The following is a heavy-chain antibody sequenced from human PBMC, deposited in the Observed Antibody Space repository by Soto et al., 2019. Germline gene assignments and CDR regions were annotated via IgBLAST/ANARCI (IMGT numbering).Heavy chain of an antibody. CDR2: IYYSGST. CDR1: GGSISSYY. Sequence: SETLSLTCTVSGGSISSYYWSWIRQPPGKGLEWIGYIYYSGSTNYNPSLKSRVTISVDTSKNQFSLKLSSVTAADTAVYYCARGQTNYDYVWGSYRSNYYYYGMDVWGQGTTVTVSS. D-gene: IGHD3-16*02. V-gene: IGHV4-59*12. J-gene: IGHJ6*02. CDR3: ARGQTNYDYVWGSYRSNYYYYGMDV.